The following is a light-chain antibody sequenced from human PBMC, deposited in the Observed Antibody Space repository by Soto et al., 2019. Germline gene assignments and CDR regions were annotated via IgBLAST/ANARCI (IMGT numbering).Light chain of an antibody. CDR1: SANIGTNF. Sequence: VLTQPPSASGTPGQRVSISCSGSSANIGTNFVYWYQQLPGTAPKLLIYRNNQRPSGVPDRFSGSKSGTSASLAISGLRSEDEADYYCSAWDDSLTGHVVFGGGTKLTVL. J-gene: IGLJ2*01. CDR3: SAWDDSLTGHVV. V-gene: IGLV1-47*01. CDR2: RNN.